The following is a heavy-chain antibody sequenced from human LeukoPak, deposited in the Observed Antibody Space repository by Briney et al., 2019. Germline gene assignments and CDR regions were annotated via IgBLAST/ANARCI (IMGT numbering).Heavy chain of an antibody. CDR2: IRYDGSNK. V-gene: IGHV3-30*02. CDR3: AKDLGTGYCSGGSCYYFQH. Sequence: GGSLRLSCAASGFTFSSYGMHWVRQAPGKGLEWVAFIRYDGSNKYYADSVKGRFTISRDNSKNTLYLQMNSLRAEDTAVYYCAKDLGTGYCSGGSCYYFQHWGQGTLVTVSS. CDR1: GFTFSSYG. J-gene: IGHJ1*01. D-gene: IGHD2-15*01.